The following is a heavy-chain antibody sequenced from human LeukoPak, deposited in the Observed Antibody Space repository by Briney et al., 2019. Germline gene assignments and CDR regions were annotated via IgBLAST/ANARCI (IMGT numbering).Heavy chain of an antibody. CDR3: ARNYDIGTYYYYMDV. V-gene: IGHV1-8*01. D-gene: IGHD3-9*01. Sequence: ASVKVSCKASGYTFTSYDINWVRQATGQGLEWMGWMNPNSGNTGYAQKFQGRVTMTRNTSISTAYMELSSPRSEDTAVYYCARNYDIGTYYYYMDVWGKGTTVTVSS. CDR2: MNPNSGNT. CDR1: GYTFTSYD. J-gene: IGHJ6*03.